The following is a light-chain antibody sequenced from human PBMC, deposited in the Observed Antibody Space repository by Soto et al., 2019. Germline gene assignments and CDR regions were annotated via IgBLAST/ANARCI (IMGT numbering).Light chain of an antibody. CDR2: EVS. CDR3: TSYTSISLYV. V-gene: IGLV2-14*01. Sequence: QSVLTQPASVSGSPGQSITISCTGTSSDVGGYNYVSWYQQHPGKAPKLMIYEVSNRPSGVSNRFSGSKSGNTASLTISGLQAVDEADYYCTSYTSISLYVFGTGNKVTV. J-gene: IGLJ1*01. CDR1: SSDVGGYNY.